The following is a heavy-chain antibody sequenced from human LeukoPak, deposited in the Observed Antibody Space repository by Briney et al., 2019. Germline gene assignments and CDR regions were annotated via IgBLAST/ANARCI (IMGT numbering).Heavy chain of an antibody. Sequence: ASVKVSCKASGYTFTGYYMHWVRQAPGQGLEWMGRINPNSGGTNYAQKFQGRVTITRDTSIRTAYMELSRLRSDDTAVYSCARDRVLLGRRFDYWGQGTLVTVSS. CDR3: ARDRVLLGRRFDY. J-gene: IGHJ4*02. D-gene: IGHD1-26*01. V-gene: IGHV1-2*06. CDR1: GYTFTGYY. CDR2: INPNSGGT.